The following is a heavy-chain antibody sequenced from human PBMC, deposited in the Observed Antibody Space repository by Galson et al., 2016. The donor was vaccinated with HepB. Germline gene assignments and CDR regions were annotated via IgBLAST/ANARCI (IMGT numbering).Heavy chain of an antibody. D-gene: IGHD3-3*01. CDR1: GYSFTSYW. CDR3: ARSGNYIDNRSDWYFDL. V-gene: IGHV5-51*01. Sequence: QSGAEVKKPGESLKISCKGSGYSFTSYWIGWVRQMPGKGLEWMGVIYPTDSDTRYSPSFQGQVTISADKSISTAYLQWSSLKAPDTALYYCARSGNYIDNRSDWYFDLWGRGTLVTVSS. CDR2: IYPTDSDT. J-gene: IGHJ2*01.